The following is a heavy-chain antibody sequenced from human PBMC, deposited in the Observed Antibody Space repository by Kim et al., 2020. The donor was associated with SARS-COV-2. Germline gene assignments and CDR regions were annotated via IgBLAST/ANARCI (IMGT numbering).Heavy chain of an antibody. CDR1: GGSVSSSSYY. CDR2: IDDSGDT. V-gene: IGHV4-61*01. D-gene: IGHD1-1*01. Sequence: SETLSLTCIVSGGSVSSSSYYWTWIRQPPGKGLEWIGYIDDSGDTNYNPSLESRVTISVDTSKNQFSLNLSPVTAADTAVYYCARDINDDLGAFDVWGRGTMVTVSS. CDR3: ARDINDDLGAFDV. J-gene: IGHJ3*01.